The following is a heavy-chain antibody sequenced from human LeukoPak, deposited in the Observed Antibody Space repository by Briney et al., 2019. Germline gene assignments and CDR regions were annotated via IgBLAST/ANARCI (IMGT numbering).Heavy chain of an antibody. CDR1: GFTFSSYS. CDR3: AREAAHFNYDILTGYAYYFDY. CDR2: ISSSSSYI. D-gene: IGHD3-9*01. J-gene: IGHJ4*02. V-gene: IGHV3-21*01. Sequence: GGSLRLSCAASGFTFSSYSMNWVRQAPGKGLEWVSSISSSSSYIYYADSVKGRFTISRDNAKNSLYLQMSSLRAEDTAVYYCAREAAHFNYDILTGYAYYFDYWGQGTPVTVSS.